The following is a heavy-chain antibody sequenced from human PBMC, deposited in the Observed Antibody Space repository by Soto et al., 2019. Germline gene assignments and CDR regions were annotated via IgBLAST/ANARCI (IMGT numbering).Heavy chain of an antibody. Sequence: GGSLRLSCAASGFTFSSYWMSWVRQAPGKGLEWVANIKQDGSEKYYVDSVKGRFTISRDNAKNSLYLQMNSLRAEDTAVYYCARVGYCSGGSCFPPRGYYYYYMDVWGKGTTVTVSS. CDR3: ARVGYCSGGSCFPPRGYYYYYMDV. J-gene: IGHJ6*03. D-gene: IGHD2-15*01. V-gene: IGHV3-7*01. CDR1: GFTFSSYW. CDR2: IKQDGSEK.